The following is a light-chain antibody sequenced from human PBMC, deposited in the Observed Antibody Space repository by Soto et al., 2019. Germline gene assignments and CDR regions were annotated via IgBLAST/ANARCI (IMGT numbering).Light chain of an antibody. Sequence: QSVLTQPPSASGTPGQRVTISCSGSGSSIGTNTVNWYRQLPGTAPKLLIYGNNQRPSGVPDRFSGSKSGTSASLVISGLQAEDEADYYCCSYAGSSTQSYVFGSGTKVTVL. V-gene: IGLV1-44*01. CDR1: GSSIGTNT. J-gene: IGLJ1*01. CDR3: CSYAGSSTQSYV. CDR2: GNN.